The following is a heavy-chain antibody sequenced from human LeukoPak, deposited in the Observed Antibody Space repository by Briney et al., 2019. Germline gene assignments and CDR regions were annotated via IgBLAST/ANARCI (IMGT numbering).Heavy chain of an antibody. D-gene: IGHD3-22*01. V-gene: IGHV3-53*01. CDR2: IYSGGST. CDR1: GFTASSNY. Sequence: GGSLRLSCAASGFTASSNYMRWVRQAPGKGLERVSVIYSGGSTYYAASVKGRFTISRDNSKNTLYLQMNSLRAEDTAVYYCATVDSSGYHDAFDIWGQGTMVTVSS. J-gene: IGHJ3*02. CDR3: ATVDSSGYHDAFDI.